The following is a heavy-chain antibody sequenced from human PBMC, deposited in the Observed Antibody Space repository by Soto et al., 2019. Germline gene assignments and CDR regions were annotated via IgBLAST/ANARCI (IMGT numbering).Heavy chain of an antibody. J-gene: IGHJ5*02. D-gene: IGHD1-26*01. V-gene: IGHV1-69*13. CDR2: IIPIFGTA. CDR1: GGTFSSYA. Sequence: SVKVSCKASGGTFSSYAISWVRQAPGQGLEWMGGIIPIFGTANYAQKFQGRVTITADESTSTAYMELSSLRSEDTAVYYCARDTREGSYRWFDDGGQGTHVTVSS. CDR3: ARDTREGSYRWFDD.